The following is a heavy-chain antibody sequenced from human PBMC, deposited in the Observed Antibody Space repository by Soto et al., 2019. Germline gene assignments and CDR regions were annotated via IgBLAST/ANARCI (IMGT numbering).Heavy chain of an antibody. Sequence: SETLSLTCAVSGGSISSSNCWSWVRQPPGKGLEWIGEIYHSGSTNYNPSLKSRVTISVDKSKNQFSLKLSSVTAADTAVYYCARSGRYDSSGYNWFDPWGQGTLVTVSS. D-gene: IGHD3-22*01. CDR3: ARSGRYDSSGYNWFDP. J-gene: IGHJ5*02. V-gene: IGHV4-4*02. CDR2: IYHSGST. CDR1: GGSISSSNC.